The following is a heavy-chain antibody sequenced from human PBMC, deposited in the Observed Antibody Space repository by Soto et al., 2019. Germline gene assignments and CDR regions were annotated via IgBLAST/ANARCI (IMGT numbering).Heavy chain of an antibody. CDR2: ISAYNGNT. CDR1: GYTFTSYG. CDR3: ARAKYYYGSGNYYSLDV. Sequence: ASVKVSCKASGYTFTSYGISWVRQAPGQGLEWMGWISAYNGNTNYAQKLQGRVTMTTDTSTSTACMELRSLSSDDTAVYYCARAKYYYGSGNYYSLDVWGKGTTVTVSS. V-gene: IGHV1-18*01. D-gene: IGHD3-10*01. J-gene: IGHJ6*03.